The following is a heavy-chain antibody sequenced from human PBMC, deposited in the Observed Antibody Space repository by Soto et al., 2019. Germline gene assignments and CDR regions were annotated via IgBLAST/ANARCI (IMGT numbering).Heavy chain of an antibody. J-gene: IGHJ5*02. D-gene: IGHD6-13*01. CDR2: IYHSGST. Sequence: CAVSGGSISSGGYSWSWIRQPPGKGLEWIGYIYHSGSTYYNPSLKSRVTISVDRSKNQFSLKLSSVTAADTAVYYCARRIAAAGIRWFDPWGQGTLVTVSS. CDR1: GGSISSGGYS. V-gene: IGHV4-30-2*01. CDR3: ARRIAAAGIRWFDP.